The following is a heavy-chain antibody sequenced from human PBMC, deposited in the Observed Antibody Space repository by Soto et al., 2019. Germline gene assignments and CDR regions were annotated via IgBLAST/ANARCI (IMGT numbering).Heavy chain of an antibody. J-gene: IGHJ4*02. Sequence: EVQLVESGGGLVQPGGSLRLSCAASGLTFSSYWMHWVRQAPGKGLVWVSRINSAGSSTSYADSVKGRFTISRDNAKNTLYLQMNSLRAEDTAVYYCALSHTVTIDYWGQGTLVTVSS. D-gene: IGHD4-17*01. CDR1: GLTFSSYW. V-gene: IGHV3-74*01. CDR2: INSAGSST. CDR3: ALSHTVTIDY.